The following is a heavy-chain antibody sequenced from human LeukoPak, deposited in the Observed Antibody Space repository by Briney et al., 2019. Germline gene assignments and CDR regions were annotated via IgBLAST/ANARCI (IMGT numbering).Heavy chain of an antibody. CDR3: AKAAAAGTTVPYWFDP. CDR2: ITTSSGGGT. J-gene: IGHJ5*02. V-gene: IGHV3-23*01. D-gene: IGHD6-13*01. CDR1: GFTFSNYP. Sequence: PGGSLRLSCTASGFTFSNYPMSWVRQAPGKGLEWVSVITTSSGGGTYYADSVKGRFSISRDNSKNTLYLQMDSLRADDTAVYYCAKAAAAGTTVPYWFDPWGQGTLVTVSS.